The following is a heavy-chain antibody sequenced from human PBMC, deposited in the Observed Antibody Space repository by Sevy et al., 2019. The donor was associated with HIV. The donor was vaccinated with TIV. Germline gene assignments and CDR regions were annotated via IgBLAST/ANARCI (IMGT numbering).Heavy chain of an antibody. D-gene: IGHD6-19*01. CDR2: IWYDGSNK. V-gene: IGHV3-33*01. Sequence: GGSLRLSCAASGFTFSSYCMHWVRQAPGKGLEWVAVIWYDGSNKYYADSVKGRFTICRDNSKDALYLQMNSLRADDTAVYYCAGELGYSSGWQVFDYWGQGTLVTVSS. CDR3: AGELGYSSGWQVFDY. CDR1: GFTFSSYC. J-gene: IGHJ4*02.